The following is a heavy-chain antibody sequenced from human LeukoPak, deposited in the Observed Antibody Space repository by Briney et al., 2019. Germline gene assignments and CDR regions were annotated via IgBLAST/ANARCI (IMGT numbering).Heavy chain of an antibody. Sequence: PSETLSLTCAVYGGSFSGFYWTWIRQPPGKGLEWIGRIYTSGITNYNPSLESRLTMSLDTSKNQISLRLSSVTAADTAVYYCARKDGDFWGQGTLVTVSS. CDR1: GGSFSGFY. V-gene: IGHV4-59*10. CDR3: ARKDGDF. CDR2: IYTSGIT. J-gene: IGHJ4*02.